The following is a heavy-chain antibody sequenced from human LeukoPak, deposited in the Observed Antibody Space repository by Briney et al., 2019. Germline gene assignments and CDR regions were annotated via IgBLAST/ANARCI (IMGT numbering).Heavy chain of an antibody. CDR3: AREGGILTGYYYYFDY. J-gene: IGHJ4*02. CDR2: IIPILGIA. CDR1: GGTFSSYT. D-gene: IGHD3-9*01. Sequence: GASVKVSCKASGGTFSSYTISWVRQAPGQGLEWMGRIIPILGIANYAQKFQGRVTITADKSTSTAYMELSSLRSEDTAVYYCAREGGILTGYYYYFDYWGQGTLVTVSS. V-gene: IGHV1-69*04.